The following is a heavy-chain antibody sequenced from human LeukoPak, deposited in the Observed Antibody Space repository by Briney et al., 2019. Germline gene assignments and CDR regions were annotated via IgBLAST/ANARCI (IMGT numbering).Heavy chain of an antibody. CDR2: ISSSSSYI. CDR3: ARGGGSENHYAPWYFDY. V-gene: IGHV3-21*01. CDR1: GFTFSSYS. Sequence: GGSLRLSCAASGFTFSSYSMNWVRQAPGKGLEWVSSISSSSSYIYYADSVKGRFTISRDNAKNSLYLQMNSLRAEDTAVYYCARGGGSENHYAPWYFDYWGQGALVTVSS. D-gene: IGHD3-10*01. J-gene: IGHJ4*02.